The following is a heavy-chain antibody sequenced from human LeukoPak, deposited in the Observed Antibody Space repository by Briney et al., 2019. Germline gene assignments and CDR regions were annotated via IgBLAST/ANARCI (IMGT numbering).Heavy chain of an antibody. CDR3: AKMTTVTTPPDY. J-gene: IGHJ4*02. CDR2: LSGSGGST. CDR1: GFTFSSYA. V-gene: IGHV3-23*01. Sequence: GGSLRLSCAASGFTFSSYAMTWVRQAPGKGLEWVSALSGSGGSTYYADSVKGRFTISRDNSKNTLYLQMNSLRAEDTAVYYCAKMTTVTTPPDYWGQGTLVTVSS. D-gene: IGHD4-17*01.